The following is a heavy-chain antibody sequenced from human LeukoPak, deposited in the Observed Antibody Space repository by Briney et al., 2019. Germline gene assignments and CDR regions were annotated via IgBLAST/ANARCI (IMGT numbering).Heavy chain of an antibody. Sequence: ASVKVSCKASGYTFTSYGISWVRQAPGQGLEWMGWISAYNGNTNYAQKLQGRVTMTTDTSTSTAYMELSSLRSEDTAVYYCAREEGYYDSSGYLTPFDYWGQGTLVTVSS. CDR3: AREEGYYDSSGYLTPFDY. D-gene: IGHD3-22*01. V-gene: IGHV1-18*01. CDR1: GYTFTSYG. J-gene: IGHJ4*02. CDR2: ISAYNGNT.